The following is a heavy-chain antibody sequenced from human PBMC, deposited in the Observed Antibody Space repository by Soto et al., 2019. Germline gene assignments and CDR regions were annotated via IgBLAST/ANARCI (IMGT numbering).Heavy chain of an antibody. CDR2: TSGSGVTT. CDR1: GFIFDDYA. D-gene: IGHD6-19*01. V-gene: IGHV3-23*01. J-gene: IGHJ4*02. CDR3: ARVHTSGWFADS. Sequence: EVQLLESGGGLVQPGGSLRLSCGAPGFIFDDYAMMWVRQTPGKGLEWVSATSGSGVTTYYADSVKGRFTISGDNSKNTLYLQMNSLRADDTALYYCARVHTSGWFADSWGQGTRVTVSS.